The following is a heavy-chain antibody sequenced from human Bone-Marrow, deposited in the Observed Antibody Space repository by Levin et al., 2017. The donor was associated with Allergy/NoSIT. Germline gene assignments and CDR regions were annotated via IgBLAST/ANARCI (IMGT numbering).Heavy chain of an antibody. V-gene: IGHV3-23*01. Sequence: GGSLRLSCAASGFTFNRYAMTWVRQAPGEGLEWVSGISADGGSTYYADSVKGRFTISRDNSRNTVYLRMNSLRAEDTAVYYCAKVRRGLDAFDIWGQGTMVTVSS. D-gene: IGHD3/OR15-3a*01. CDR3: AKVRRGLDAFDI. CDR1: GFTFNRYA. J-gene: IGHJ3*02. CDR2: ISADGGST.